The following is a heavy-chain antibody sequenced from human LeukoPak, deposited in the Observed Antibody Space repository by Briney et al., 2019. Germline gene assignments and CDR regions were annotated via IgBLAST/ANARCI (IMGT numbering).Heavy chain of an antibody. CDR3: LRGGGSGSYGYFQH. J-gene: IGHJ1*01. Sequence: GGSLRLSCAASGFTFSSYWMHWVRQTPGKGLVWLSRIIGDGSSTNYAESVKGRFTISRDNAKNTVYLQMSSLRDEDTAVYYCLRGGGSGSYGYFQHWGQGTLVTVSS. V-gene: IGHV3-74*01. CDR1: GFTFSSYW. CDR2: IIGDGSST. D-gene: IGHD3-10*01.